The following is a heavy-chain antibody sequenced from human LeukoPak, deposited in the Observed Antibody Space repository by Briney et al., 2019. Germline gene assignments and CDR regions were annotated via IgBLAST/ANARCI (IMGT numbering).Heavy chain of an antibody. V-gene: IGHV4-59*01. CDR1: GGSISSYY. D-gene: IGHD3-22*01. CDR3: ARDRNYYDSSAFDI. CDR2: IYYSGST. Sequence: SETLSLTCTVSGGSISSYYWSWIRQPPGMGLEWIGYIYYSGSTNYNPSLKSRVTISVDTSKNQFSLKLSSVTAADTAVYYCARDRNYYDSSAFDIWGQGTMVTVSS. J-gene: IGHJ3*02.